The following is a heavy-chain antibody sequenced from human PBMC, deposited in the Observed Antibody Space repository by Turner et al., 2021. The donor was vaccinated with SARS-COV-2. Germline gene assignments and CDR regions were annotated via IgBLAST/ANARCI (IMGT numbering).Heavy chain of an antibody. V-gene: IGHV3-53*01. Sequence: EMQLVESGGGLIQPGGSLRLSCAASGFTVSSNSMGWVRQAQGKGLEWVSVIYSGGSTFYADAVKGRFTISRDNSKNTLYLQMNSLRAEDTAVYYCARDLGGLRFDYWGQGTLVTVSS. CDR1: GFTVSSNS. J-gene: IGHJ4*02. CDR3: ARDLGGLRFDY. CDR2: IYSGGST. D-gene: IGHD2-15*01.